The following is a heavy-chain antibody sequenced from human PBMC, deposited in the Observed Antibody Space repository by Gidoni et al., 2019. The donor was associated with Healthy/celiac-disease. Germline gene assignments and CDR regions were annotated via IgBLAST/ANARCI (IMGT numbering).Heavy chain of an antibody. CDR2: ISYDGSNK. V-gene: IGHV3-30*18. Sequence: QVQLVESGGGVVQPGRSLRLSCAASGFTFSSYGMHWVRQAPGKGLEWVAVISYDGSNKYYADSVKGRFTISRDNSKNTLYLQMNSLRAEDTAVYYCAKVDDSSGYYPAPFDYWGQGTLVTVSS. J-gene: IGHJ4*02. CDR3: AKVDDSSGYYPAPFDY. CDR1: GFTFSSYG. D-gene: IGHD3-22*01.